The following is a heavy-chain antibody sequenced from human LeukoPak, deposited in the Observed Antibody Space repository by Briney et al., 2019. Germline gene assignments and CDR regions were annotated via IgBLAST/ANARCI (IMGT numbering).Heavy chain of an antibody. CDR2: IYTSGST. CDR3: ARDDYYDSSGYGTDF. Sequence: PSETLSLTCTVSGGSISSGSYYWSWIRQPAGKGLEWIGRIYTSGSTNYNPSLKSRVTISIDTSKNQFSLKLTFMTAADTAVYYCARDDYYDSSGYGTDFWGRGTLVTVSS. V-gene: IGHV4-61*02. J-gene: IGHJ4*02. D-gene: IGHD3-22*01. CDR1: GGSISSGSYY.